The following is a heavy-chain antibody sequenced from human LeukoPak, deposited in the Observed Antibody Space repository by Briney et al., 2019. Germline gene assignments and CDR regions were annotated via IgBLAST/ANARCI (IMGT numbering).Heavy chain of an antibody. Sequence: GGSLRLSCAASGFTFSSYGMHWVRQAPGKGLEWVAVISYDGSNKYYADSVKGRFTISGDNSKNTLYLQMNSLRAEDTAVYYCARDLHYWGQGTLVTVSP. CDR1: GFTFSSYG. J-gene: IGHJ4*02. CDR3: ARDLHY. CDR2: ISYDGSNK. V-gene: IGHV3-30*03.